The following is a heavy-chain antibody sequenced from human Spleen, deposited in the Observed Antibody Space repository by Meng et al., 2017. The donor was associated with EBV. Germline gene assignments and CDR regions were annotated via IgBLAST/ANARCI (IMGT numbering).Heavy chain of an antibody. Sequence: QVQTLQSGPQGKTPGVSVKDSFKHSGYTFNTYGFSWVRQAPGQGLEWMGWISAYNGNTDYAQKFQGRLIMTTDTSTSTAYMELKNLRSDDTAVYYCARDTVVGALKPLDYWGQGTLVTVSS. CDR1: GYTFNTYG. V-gene: IGHV1-18*01. CDR2: ISAYNGNT. CDR3: ARDTVVGALKPLDY. J-gene: IGHJ4*02. D-gene: IGHD2-15*01.